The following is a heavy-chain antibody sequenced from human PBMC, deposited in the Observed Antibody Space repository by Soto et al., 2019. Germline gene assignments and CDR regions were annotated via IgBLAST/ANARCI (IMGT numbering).Heavy chain of an antibody. CDR3: AKEYGTGTALQY. CDR2: ISYDGTRQ. Sequence: VQLVESGGGVVQPGTSLRLSCVASGFTFSNSAIHWVRQAPGKGLEWVAVISYDGTRQRFGESVKGRLTISRDNSKNTVHLQMDSLRGDDTAMYYCAKEYGTGTALQYWGQGALVTVSS. V-gene: IGHV3-30*18. D-gene: IGHD1-7*01. CDR1: GFTFSNSA. J-gene: IGHJ4*02.